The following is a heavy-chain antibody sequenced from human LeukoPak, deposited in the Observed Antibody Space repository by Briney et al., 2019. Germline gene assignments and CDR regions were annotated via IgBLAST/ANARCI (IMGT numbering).Heavy chain of an antibody. D-gene: IGHD1-26*01. Sequence: RGSLRLSCAASGFTFNSYGMHWVRQAPGKGREWVAFIRYDGSKSYFADSVKGRFALSRDNSKNTLYLQMSSLSPEDTAVYFCAKDGGSGGYFAFDIWGQGTMVTVSS. J-gene: IGHJ3*02. CDR1: GFTFNSYG. CDR2: IRYDGSKS. V-gene: IGHV3-30*02. CDR3: AKDGGSGGYFAFDI.